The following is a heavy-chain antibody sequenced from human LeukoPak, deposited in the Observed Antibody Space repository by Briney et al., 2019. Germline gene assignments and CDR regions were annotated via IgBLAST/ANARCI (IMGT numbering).Heavy chain of an antibody. D-gene: IGHD3-10*01. CDR3: AKDRYGSGSPNWFDP. Sequence: GGSLRLSCAASGFTFKAYTMNWVRQAPGKGLEWVSSISSSSSYIYYADSVKGRFTISRDNAKNSLYLQMNSLRAEDTALYYCAKDRYGSGSPNWFDPWGQGTLVTVSS. CDR2: ISSSSSYI. V-gene: IGHV3-21*04. J-gene: IGHJ5*02. CDR1: GFTFKAYT.